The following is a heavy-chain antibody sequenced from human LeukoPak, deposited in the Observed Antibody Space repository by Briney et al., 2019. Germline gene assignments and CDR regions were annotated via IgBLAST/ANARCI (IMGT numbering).Heavy chain of an antibody. CDR3: ASPVKYFDFWSGYPPFDY. D-gene: IGHD3-3*01. V-gene: IGHV1-2*02. Sequence: ASVKVSCKASGYTFTGYYMHWVRQAPGQGLEWMGWINPNSGGTNYAQKFQGRVTMTRDTSISTAYVELSSLRSEDTAVYYCASPVKYFDFWSGYPPFDYWGQGTLVTVSS. J-gene: IGHJ4*02. CDR2: INPNSGGT. CDR1: GYTFTGYY.